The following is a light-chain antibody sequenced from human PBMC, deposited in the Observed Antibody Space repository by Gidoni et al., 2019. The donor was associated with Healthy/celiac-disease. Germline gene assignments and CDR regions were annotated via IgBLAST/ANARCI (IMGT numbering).Light chain of an antibody. J-gene: IGLJ2*01. CDR3: NSRDSSGNHLGV. CDR2: GKN. Sequence: SSELTQDPAVSVALGQTVTITCQGDSLRSYYASWYQQKPGQAPVLVIYGKNNRPSGIPDRFSGSSSGNTASLTITGDQAEDEADYYCNSRDSSGNHLGVFGGGTKLTVL. V-gene: IGLV3-19*01. CDR1: SLRSYY.